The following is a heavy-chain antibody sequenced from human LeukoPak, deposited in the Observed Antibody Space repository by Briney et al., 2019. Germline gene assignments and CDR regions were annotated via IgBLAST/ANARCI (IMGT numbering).Heavy chain of an antibody. D-gene: IGHD6-13*01. V-gene: IGHV3-11*04. CDR1: GFTFSDYY. CDR3: ARDRIEQQRTLGRSSNYYYYYYMDV. J-gene: IGHJ6*03. Sequence: PGGSLRLSCAASGFTFSDYYMSWIRQAPGKGLEWVSYISSSGSTIYYADSVKGRFTISRDNAKNSLYLQMNSLRAEDTAVYYCARDRIEQQRTLGRSSNYYYYYYMDVWGKGTTVTVSS. CDR2: ISSSGSTI.